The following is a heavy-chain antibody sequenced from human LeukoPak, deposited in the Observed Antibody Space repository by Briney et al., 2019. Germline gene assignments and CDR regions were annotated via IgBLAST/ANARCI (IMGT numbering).Heavy chain of an antibody. V-gene: IGHV4-34*01. D-gene: IGHD3-3*01. CDR2: INHSGST. CDR1: GGSFSGYY. J-gene: IGHJ4*02. Sequence: PSETLSLTCAVYGGSFSGYYWSWIRQPPGKGLEWIGEINHSGSTNYNPSLKSRVTISVDTSKNQFSLKLSSVTAADTAVYYCARQSPRVTIFGVAWSWRYYFDYWGQGTLVTVSS. CDR3: ARQSPRVTIFGVAWSWRYYFDY.